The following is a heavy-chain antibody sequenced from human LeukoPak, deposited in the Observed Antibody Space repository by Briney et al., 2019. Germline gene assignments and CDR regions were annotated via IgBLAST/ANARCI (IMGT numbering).Heavy chain of an antibody. J-gene: IGHJ5*02. CDR2: IYYSGST. Sequence: PSETLSLTCTVSGGSISSGGYYWSWIRQHPGKGLEWIGYIYYSGSTYYNPSLKSRVTISVDTSKNQFSLKLSSVTAADTAVYYCARDTAAGSGGWFDPWGQGTLVTVSS. V-gene: IGHV4-31*03. CDR1: GGSISSGGYY. CDR3: ARDTAAGSGGWFDP. D-gene: IGHD6-13*01.